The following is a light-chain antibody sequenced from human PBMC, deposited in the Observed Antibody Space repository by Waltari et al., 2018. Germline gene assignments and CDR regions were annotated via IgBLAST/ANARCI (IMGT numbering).Light chain of an antibody. CDR3: QQFNSFPLT. J-gene: IGKJ4*01. V-gene: IGKV1-13*02. CDR2: DAY. Sequence: AIRLTQSPSSLSASVGDKVTITCRASQDISSALAWYQLRPGKAPKFLIYDAYSLESGVPSRFRGSGSGTDFTLTISSLQPDDFGTYFCQQFNSFPLTFGGGTKVEMK. CDR1: QDISSA.